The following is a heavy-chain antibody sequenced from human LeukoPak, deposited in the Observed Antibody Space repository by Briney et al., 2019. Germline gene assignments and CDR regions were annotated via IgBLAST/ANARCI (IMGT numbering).Heavy chain of an antibody. Sequence: SETLSLTCAVYGGSFSGYYWSWIRQPPGKGLEWIGEINHNGSTNYNPSLKSRVTISVDTSKNQFSLKLSSVTAADTAVYYCARVPAYYYDSSGYNNYWGQGTLVTVSS. CDR1: GGSFSGYY. J-gene: IGHJ4*02. CDR3: ARVPAYYYDSSGYNNY. D-gene: IGHD3-22*01. CDR2: INHNGST. V-gene: IGHV4-34*01.